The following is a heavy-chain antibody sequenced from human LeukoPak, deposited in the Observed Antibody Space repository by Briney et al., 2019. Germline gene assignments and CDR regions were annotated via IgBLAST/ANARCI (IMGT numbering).Heavy chain of an antibody. CDR1: DGSISSYY. CDR2: IYPSGST. J-gene: IGHJ6*02. D-gene: IGHD6-13*01. CDR3: ARTSSNSWSYGIDV. V-gene: IGHV4-4*07. Sequence: SETLSLTCTVSDGSISSYYWSWIRQPAGKGLEWIGRIYPSGSTNYNPSLKSRVTKSVDTSKNQFSLKLSSVTAADTAVYYCARTSSNSWSYGIDVWGQGTTVTVSS.